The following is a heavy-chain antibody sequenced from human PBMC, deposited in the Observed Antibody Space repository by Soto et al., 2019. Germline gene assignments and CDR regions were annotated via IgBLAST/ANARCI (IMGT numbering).Heavy chain of an antibody. J-gene: IGHJ3*02. D-gene: IGHD3-9*01. CDR3: AWHILTGYHALDI. V-gene: IGHV5-10-1*01. CDR1: RYSCTSYW. CDR2: IDHSDSYT. Sequence: PGESMKIYCKGSRYSCTSYWSSWVRQMPWKRLELMGRIDHSDSYTHYIPSFQGHVTISAEKSISTAYLQWSSLKASDTAMYYCAWHILTGYHALDIWGQGTMVTVSS.